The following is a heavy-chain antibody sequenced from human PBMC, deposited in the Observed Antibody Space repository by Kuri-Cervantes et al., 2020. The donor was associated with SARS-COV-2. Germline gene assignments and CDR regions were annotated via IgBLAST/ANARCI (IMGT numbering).Heavy chain of an antibody. J-gene: IGHJ4*02. CDR2: VHYDGTT. CDR3: ARASTSFDD. D-gene: IGHD4-11*01. Sequence: SETLSLTCSVSGGSINSYYWSWIRQAPGKGLEWLGHVHYDGTTNYNPSLKRRATISLATSKSQFFLQLDSVTAADTAVYFCARASTSFDDWGQGTPVTVSS. CDR1: GGSINSYY. V-gene: IGHV4-59*01.